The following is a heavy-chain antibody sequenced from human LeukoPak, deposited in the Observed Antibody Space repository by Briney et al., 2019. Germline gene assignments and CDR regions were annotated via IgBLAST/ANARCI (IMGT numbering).Heavy chain of an antibody. J-gene: IGHJ4*02. D-gene: IGHD6-19*01. Sequence: NSSETLSLTCTVYGGSISTYYWSWVRHYPGKGLEWLGYIYYSGNTNHNPSLNSRVTISVDTSNNQFSLKLRSVTAADTAVYYCAREAVAGQHFDYWGQGALVTVSS. V-gene: IGHV4-59*01. CDR1: GGSISTYY. CDR2: IYYSGNT. CDR3: AREAVAGQHFDY.